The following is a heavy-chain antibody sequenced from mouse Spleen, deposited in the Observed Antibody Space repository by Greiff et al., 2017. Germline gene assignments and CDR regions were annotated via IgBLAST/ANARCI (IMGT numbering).Heavy chain of an antibody. J-gene: IGHJ1*01. CDR2: ISSGGGST. V-gene: IGHV5-9*04. CDR3: ARADPFYWYFDV. CDR1: GFTFSSYY. Sequence: EVKLMESGGGLVKLGGSLKLSCAASGFTFSSYYMSWVRQTPEKRLEWVATISSGGGSTYYPDSVKGRFTISRDNAKNTLYLQMSSLNSEDTAVYYCARADPFYWYFDVWGAGTTVTVSS.